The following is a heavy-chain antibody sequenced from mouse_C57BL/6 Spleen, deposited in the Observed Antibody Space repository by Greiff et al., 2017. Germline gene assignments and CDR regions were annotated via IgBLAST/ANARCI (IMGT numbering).Heavy chain of an antibody. J-gene: IGHJ4*01. V-gene: IGHV1-42*01. CDR2: INPSTGGT. Sequence: EVQRVESGPELVKPGASVKISCKASGYSFTGYYMNWVKQSPEKSLEWIGEINPSTGGTTYNQKFKAKATLTVDKSSSTAYMQLKSMTSEDSAVYYCARRGLYYGKEDDYAKDCCGQGTSVTVSS. CDR1: GYSFTGYY. D-gene: IGHD2-1*01. CDR3: ARRGLYYGKEDDYAKDC.